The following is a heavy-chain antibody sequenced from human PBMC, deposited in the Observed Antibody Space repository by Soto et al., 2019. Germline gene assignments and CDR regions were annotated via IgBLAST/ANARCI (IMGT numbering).Heavy chain of an antibody. D-gene: IGHD3-10*01. CDR1: GYTFTSYA. CDR3: ASPITMVRGADLYYYYGMDV. CDR2: INACNGNT. Sequence: XSVKVTYPDAGYTFTSYAMQWVRRAPGQRLEWMGWINACNGNTKYSQKFQGRVTITGDTSASTAYMELSSLRSEDTAVYYCASPITMVRGADLYYYYGMDVWGQGTTVTVSS. V-gene: IGHV1-3*01. J-gene: IGHJ6*02.